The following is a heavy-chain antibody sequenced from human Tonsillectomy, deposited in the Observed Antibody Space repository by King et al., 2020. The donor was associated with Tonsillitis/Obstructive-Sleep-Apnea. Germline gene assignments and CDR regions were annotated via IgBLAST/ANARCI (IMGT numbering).Heavy chain of an antibody. V-gene: IGHV1-69*04. D-gene: IGHD1-26*01. J-gene: IGHJ4*02. CDR1: GGTFSSYA. CDR3: ARVVGDVTLDY. CDR2: IIPILGIA. Sequence: VQLVQSGAEVKKPGSSVKVSCKASGGTFSSYAISWVRPAPGQRLEWMGRIIPILGIANYAQKFQGRVTITADKSTSTASMEVSSLRSEDTAVYYCARVVGDVTLDYWGQGTLVTVSS.